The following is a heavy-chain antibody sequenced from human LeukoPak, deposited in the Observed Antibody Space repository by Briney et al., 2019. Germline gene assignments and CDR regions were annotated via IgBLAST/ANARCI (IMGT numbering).Heavy chain of an antibody. V-gene: IGHV6-1*01. Sequence: SQTLSLTCAISGDSVSSNSAAWNWIRQSPSRGLEWLGRTYYRSKWYNDYAVSVKSRITINPDTSKNQSSLQLNSVTPEDTAVYYCARGPLYCSGGSCYWDYWGQGTLVTVSS. CDR1: GDSVSSNSAA. J-gene: IGHJ4*02. D-gene: IGHD2-15*01. CDR2: TYYRSKWYN. CDR3: ARGPLYCSGGSCYWDY.